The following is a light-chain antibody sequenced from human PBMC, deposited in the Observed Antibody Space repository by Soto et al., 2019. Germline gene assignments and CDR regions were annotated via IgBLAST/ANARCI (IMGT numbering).Light chain of an antibody. V-gene: IGKV1-5*01. CDR3: QHYTLYSAP. Sequence: RLTQSPSSLSASVGDRVTITCRASQDIFTYLAWYQQKPGKAPKLLIFDASSLPDGVPPRFTGSGSGSQFTLTINNLQPDDFATYYCQHYTLYSAPFGQGTRV. CDR1: QDIFTY. CDR2: DAS. J-gene: IGKJ3*01.